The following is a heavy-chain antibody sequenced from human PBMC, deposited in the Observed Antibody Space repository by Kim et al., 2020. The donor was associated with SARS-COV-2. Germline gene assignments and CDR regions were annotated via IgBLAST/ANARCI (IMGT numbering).Heavy chain of an antibody. Sequence: GGSLRLSCAASGFTFSSYVMHWVRQAPGKGLEWVAVISKEGNNKYYIDSVKGRFTLSRDNSKNTLFLQMNSLRAEDAAVYYCARDLSGVGAIDYWGQGTLVTVSS. V-gene: IGHV3-30*04. J-gene: IGHJ4*02. CDR1: GFTFSSYV. CDR3: ARDLSGVGAIDY. D-gene: IGHD1-26*01. CDR2: ISKEGNNK.